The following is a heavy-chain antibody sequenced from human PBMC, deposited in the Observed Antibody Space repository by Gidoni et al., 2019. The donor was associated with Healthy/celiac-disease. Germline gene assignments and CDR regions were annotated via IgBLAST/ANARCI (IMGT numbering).Heavy chain of an antibody. CDR2: ISSSSSTI. Sequence: EVQLVESGGGLVQPGGSLRLSCAASGFTFSSYSMNWVRQAPGKGLEWVSYISSSSSTIYYADSVKGRFTISRDNAKNSLYLQMNSLRAEDTAMYYCARVTYYGSGSYSANYWGQGTLVTVSS. V-gene: IGHV3-48*01. CDR1: GFTFSSYS. CDR3: ARVTYYGSGSYSANY. J-gene: IGHJ4*02. D-gene: IGHD3-10*01.